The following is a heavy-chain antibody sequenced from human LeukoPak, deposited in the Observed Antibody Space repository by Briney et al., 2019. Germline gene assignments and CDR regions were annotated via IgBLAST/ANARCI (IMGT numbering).Heavy chain of an antibody. J-gene: IGHJ4*02. CDR3: ARDVEEGDFDY. V-gene: IGHV3-21*01. CDR1: GFTFSSYS. CDR2: ISSSSSYI. D-gene: IGHD5-24*01. Sequence: GGSLRLSCAASGFTFSSYSMNWVRQAPGKGLEWVSSISSSSSYIYYADSVKGRFTISRDNAKNSLYLRMNSLRAEDTAVYYCARDVEEGDFDYWGQGTLVTVSS.